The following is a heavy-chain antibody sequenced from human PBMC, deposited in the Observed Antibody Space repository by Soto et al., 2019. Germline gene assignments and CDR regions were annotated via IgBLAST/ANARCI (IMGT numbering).Heavy chain of an antibody. CDR3: ARMNGYDSSGYWIDY. Sequence: QVQLQQWGAGLLKPSETLSLTCAVYGGSFSGYYWSWIRQPPGKGLEWIGEINHSGSTNYNPSLKSRVTVAVDTSKNQFSQKLSSVTAADTAVYYCARMNGYDSSGYWIDYWGQGTLVTVSS. V-gene: IGHV4-34*01. J-gene: IGHJ4*02. CDR2: INHSGST. CDR1: GGSFSGYY. D-gene: IGHD3-22*01.